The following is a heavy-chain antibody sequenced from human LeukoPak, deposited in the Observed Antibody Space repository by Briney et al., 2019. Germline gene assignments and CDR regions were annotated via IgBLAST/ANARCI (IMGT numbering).Heavy chain of an antibody. V-gene: IGHV4-39*01. CDR2: IYYSGST. D-gene: IGHD6-13*01. Sequence: SETLSLTCTVSGGSISSSSYYWGWIRQPPGKGLEWIGSIYYSGSTYYNPSLKSRVTISVDTSKNQFSLKLSSVTAADTAVYYCATTYSSSPNWFDPWGQGTLVTVSS. CDR3: ATTYSSSPNWFDP. CDR1: GGSISSSSYY. J-gene: IGHJ5*02.